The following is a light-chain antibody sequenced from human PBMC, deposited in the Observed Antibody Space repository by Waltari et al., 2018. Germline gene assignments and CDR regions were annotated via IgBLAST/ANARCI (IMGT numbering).Light chain of an antibody. J-gene: IGKJ4*01. Sequence: VLTQSPGTLSLSPGERATLSCRASQSVSSSYLAWYQQKPGQAPRLLIYGASSRATGIPDRFSGSGSGTDFTLTISRLEPEDFAVYYCQQYGSSPPLTFGGGTKVEIK. CDR1: QSVSSSY. CDR2: GAS. V-gene: IGKV3-20*01. CDR3: QQYGSSPPLT.